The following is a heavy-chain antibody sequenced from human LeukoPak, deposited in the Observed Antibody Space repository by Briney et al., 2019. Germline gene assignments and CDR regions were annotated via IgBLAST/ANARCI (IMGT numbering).Heavy chain of an antibody. V-gene: IGHV3-23*01. CDR1: GFTFNSYA. D-gene: IGHD3-22*01. J-gene: IGHJ4*02. Sequence: PGGSLRLSCAASGFTFNSYAMNWVRQAPGKGLEWVSGISGSGGSTDYADSVKGRFTISRDNSKNTVYMQMNSLRAEDTAVYYCAKRSGSSGYDTLFDYWGQGTLVTVSS. CDR3: AKRSGSSGYDTLFDY. CDR2: ISGSGGST.